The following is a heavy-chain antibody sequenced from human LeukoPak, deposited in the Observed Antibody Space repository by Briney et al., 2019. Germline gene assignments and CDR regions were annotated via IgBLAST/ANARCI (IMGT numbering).Heavy chain of an antibody. CDR2: IYPYSGDT. J-gene: IGHJ4*02. CDR3: ARMILLLGDVLTVPPRGFDY. Sequence: ASVKVSCKASGYTFTGYYIHWVRQAPGQGLEWMGWIYPYSGDTNYAQKLQGRVTMTTDTSTSTAYMELRSLRSDDTAVYYCARMILLLGDVLTVPPRGFDYWGQGTLVTVSS. CDR1: GYTFTGYY. D-gene: IGHD3-9*01. V-gene: IGHV1-18*04.